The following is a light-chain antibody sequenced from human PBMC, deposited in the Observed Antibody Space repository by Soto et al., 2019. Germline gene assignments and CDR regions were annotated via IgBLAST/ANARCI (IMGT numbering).Light chain of an antibody. J-gene: IGKJ5*01. Sequence: EVVMTQSPATLSVSPGERATLSCRASQTVSRNVAWYQQRPGQAPMLLIDDISNRATVVPARFSGSGSETEFTLTIRSLQSEDFAVYFCQQYNNWPSFGQGTRLEIK. V-gene: IGKV3-15*01. CDR2: DIS. CDR1: QTVSRN. CDR3: QQYNNWPS.